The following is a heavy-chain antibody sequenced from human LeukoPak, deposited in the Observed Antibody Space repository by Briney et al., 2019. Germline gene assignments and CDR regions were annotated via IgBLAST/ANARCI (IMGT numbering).Heavy chain of an antibody. J-gene: IGHJ6*03. CDR1: GYTFTGYY. CDR3: ARGDYGDYYYYMDV. Sequence: ASVKVSCKASGYTFTGYYMHWVRQAPGQGLEWMGWINPNSGGTNYAQKFQGRVTMTRDTSISTAYMELSRLRSDDTAVYYCARGDYGDYYYYMDVWGKGTTVTVSS. D-gene: IGHD4-17*01. V-gene: IGHV1-2*02. CDR2: INPNSGGT.